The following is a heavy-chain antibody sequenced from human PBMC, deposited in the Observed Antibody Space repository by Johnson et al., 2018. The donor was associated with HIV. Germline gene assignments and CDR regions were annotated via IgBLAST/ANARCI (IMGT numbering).Heavy chain of an antibody. Sequence: VQLVESGGGLVQPGGSLRLSCAASGFTVSSNYMTWVRQAPGKGLEWVSVIYSGGSTYYADSVKGRFTISRDNSKNTRYLQMNSLRAEDTAVYYWTRAQYNYALGRGAFDIWGKGTMVTVSS. J-gene: IGHJ3*02. CDR1: GFTVSSNY. V-gene: IGHV3-66*01. CDR2: IYSGGST. CDR3: TRAQYNYALGRGAFDI. D-gene: IGHD5-18*01.